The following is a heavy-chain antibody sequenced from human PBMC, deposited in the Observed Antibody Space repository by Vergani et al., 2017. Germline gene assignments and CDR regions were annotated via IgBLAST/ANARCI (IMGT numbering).Heavy chain of an antibody. Sequence: QVQLQESGPGLVKPSQTLSLTCTVSGGSISSGGYYWSWIRQHPGKGLEWIGYIYYSGSTYYNPSLKSRVTISVDTSKNQFSLKLSSVTAADTAVYYCARTGVDYYYYGMDVWGQGTTVTVSS. CDR2: IYYSGST. J-gene: IGHJ6*02. CDR1: GGSISSGGYY. CDR3: ARTGVDYYYYGMDV. D-gene: IGHD1-14*01. V-gene: IGHV4-31*03.